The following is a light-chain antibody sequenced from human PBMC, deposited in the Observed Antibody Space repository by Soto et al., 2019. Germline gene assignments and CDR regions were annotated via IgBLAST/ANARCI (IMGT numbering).Light chain of an antibody. CDR3: QQYDSTTWT. J-gene: IGKJ1*01. CDR1: QSVLYSSNNKNY. V-gene: IGKV4-1*01. Sequence: DIVMTQSPDSLAVSLGERATINCKSSQSVLYSSNNKNYLAWYQQKPGQPPKLIIYWASTRESGVPDRFSGSGSGTDFTLTISSRQAEDVAVYDCQQYDSTTWTVGQGTKVELK. CDR2: WAS.